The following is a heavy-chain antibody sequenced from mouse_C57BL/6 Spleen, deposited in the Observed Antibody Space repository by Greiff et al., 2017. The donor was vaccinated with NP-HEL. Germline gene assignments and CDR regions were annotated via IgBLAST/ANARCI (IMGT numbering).Heavy chain of an antibody. J-gene: IGHJ4*01. CDR3: ARVGSSYEEAMDY. V-gene: IGHV3-6*01. D-gene: IGHD1-1*01. Sequence: EVKLQESGPGLVKPSQSLSLTCSVTGYSITSGYYWNWIRQFPGNKLEWMGYISYDGSNNYNPSLKNRISITRDTSKNQFFLKLNSVTTEDTATYYCARVGSSYEEAMDYWGQGTSVTVSS. CDR1: GYSITSGYY. CDR2: ISYDGSN.